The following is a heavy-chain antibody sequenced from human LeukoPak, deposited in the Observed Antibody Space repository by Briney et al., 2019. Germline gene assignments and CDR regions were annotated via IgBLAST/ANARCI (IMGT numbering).Heavy chain of an antibody. CDR1: GFTFSSYG. Sequence: GGSLRLSCAASGFTFSSYGMHWVRQAPGKGLEWVAVISSDGSHENYADSVKGRFTISRDNSKNTLYLQMNSLRAEDTAVYYCARDRTYYYDSSGDYNPYYYYGMDVWGQGTTVTVSS. D-gene: IGHD3-22*01. CDR3: ARDRTYYYDSSGDYNPYYYYGMDV. J-gene: IGHJ6*02. CDR2: ISSDGSHE. V-gene: IGHV3-30*03.